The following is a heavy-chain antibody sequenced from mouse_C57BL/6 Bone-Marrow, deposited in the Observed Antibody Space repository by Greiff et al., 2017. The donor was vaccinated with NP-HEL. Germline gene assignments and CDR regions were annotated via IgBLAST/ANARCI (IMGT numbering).Heavy chain of an antibody. CDR3: ERSYCDYDEGSWFAY. V-gene: IGHV1-72*01. J-gene: IGHJ3*01. CDR1: GYTFTSYW. CDR2: IDPNSGGT. Sequence: VQLQQPGAELVKPGASVKLSCKASGYTFTSYWMHWVKQRPGRGLEWIGRIDPNSGGTKYNEKFKSKATLTVDKPSSTAYMQLSSLTSEDSEVYYCERSYCDYDEGSWFAYWGQGTLVTVSA. D-gene: IGHD2-4*01.